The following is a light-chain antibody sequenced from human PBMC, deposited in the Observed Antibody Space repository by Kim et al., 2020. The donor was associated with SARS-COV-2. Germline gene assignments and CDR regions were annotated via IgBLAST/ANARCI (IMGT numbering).Light chain of an antibody. CDR2: SAS. V-gene: IGKV1-9*01. J-gene: IGKJ4*01. CDR1: QGISSY. CDR3: QQLSSYPLT. Sequence: ACVGDSVTITCRASQGISSYLGWYQQKPGLAPKVLIFSASTLQSGVPSRFSGSGSGTDFTLTISSLQPEDFATYYCQQLSSYPLTFGGGTKVDIK.